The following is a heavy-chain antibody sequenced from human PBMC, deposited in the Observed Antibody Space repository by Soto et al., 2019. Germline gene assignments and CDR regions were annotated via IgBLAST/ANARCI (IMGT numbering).Heavy chain of an antibody. V-gene: IGHV3-21*01. CDR3: ARDSLELGGRNWFDP. CDR1: GFTFSSYS. CDR2: ISSSSSYI. J-gene: IGHJ5*02. D-gene: IGHD1-7*01. Sequence: GGSLRLSCAASGFTFSSYSMNWVRQAPGKGLEWVSSISSSSSYIYYADSVKGRFTISRDNAKNSLYLQMNSLSAEDTAVYYCARDSLELGGRNWFDPWGQGTLVTVSS.